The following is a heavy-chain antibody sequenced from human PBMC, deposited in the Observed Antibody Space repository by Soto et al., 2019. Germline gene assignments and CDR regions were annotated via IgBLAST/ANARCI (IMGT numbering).Heavy chain of an antibody. CDR3: ATLASVFTPETYDY. CDR1: GFTFDDYA. V-gene: IGHV3-9*01. D-gene: IGHD6-25*01. Sequence: EVQLVESGGGLVQPGRSLRLSCAASGFTFDDYAMHWVRQAPGKGLEWVSGISWSSGSIGYTDTVKGRFTISRDNAKNSLYLHMNSLRAEDTALYYCATLASVFTPETYDYWGQGTLVTVSS. CDR2: ISWSSGSI. J-gene: IGHJ4*02.